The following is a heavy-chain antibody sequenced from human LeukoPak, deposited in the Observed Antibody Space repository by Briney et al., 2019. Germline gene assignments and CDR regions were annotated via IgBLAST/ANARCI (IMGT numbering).Heavy chain of an antibody. CDR1: GGTFSSYA. V-gene: IGHV1-69*13. D-gene: IGHD6-13*01. CDR3: ARDPLPYSSSWYGGEKWFDP. CDR2: IIPIFGTA. J-gene: IGHJ5*02. Sequence: VASVKVSCKASGGTFSSYAISWVRQAPGQGLEWMGGIIPIFGTANYAQKFQGRVTITADESTSTAYMELSSLRSEDTAVYYCARDPLPYSSSWYGGEKWFDPWGQGTLVTVSS.